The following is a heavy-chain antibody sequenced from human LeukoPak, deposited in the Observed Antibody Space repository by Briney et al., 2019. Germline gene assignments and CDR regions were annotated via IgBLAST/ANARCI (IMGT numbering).Heavy chain of an antibody. J-gene: IGHJ4*02. D-gene: IGHD6-19*01. CDR1: GGSISSSSYY. CDR3: ARRGAVAVGY. CDR2: IYYSGST. Sequence: SETLSLTCTVSGGSISSSSYYWGWIRQPPGKGLEWIGSIYYSGSTYYNPSLKSRVTISVDTSKNQFSLKLSSVTAADTAVYYCARRGAVAVGYWGQGTLVTVSS. V-gene: IGHV4-39*07.